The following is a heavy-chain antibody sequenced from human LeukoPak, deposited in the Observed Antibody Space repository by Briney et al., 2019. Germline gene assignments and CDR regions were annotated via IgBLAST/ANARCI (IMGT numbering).Heavy chain of an antibody. V-gene: IGHV3-23*01. CDR2: ISPRGDIT. J-gene: IGHJ3*02. CDR1: GFSFRSHG. Sequence: PGRSLRLSCAASGFSFRSHGMNWVRQAPGKGLEWVSGISPRGDITYYKDSVRGRFTISRDNSKNTLYLQMNSLRAEDTAVYYCAKDLSGGYNFGPHDAFDIWGQGTMVTVSS. CDR3: AKDLSGGYNFGPHDAFDI. D-gene: IGHD5-24*01.